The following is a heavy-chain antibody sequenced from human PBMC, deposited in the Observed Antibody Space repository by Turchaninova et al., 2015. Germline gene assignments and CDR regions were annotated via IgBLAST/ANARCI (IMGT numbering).Heavy chain of an antibody. V-gene: IGHV3-7*01. CDR3: ARGFWTFDL. J-gene: IGHJ2*01. CDR1: GFNIKNNW. Sequence: EVKLVESGGGLVQQGGSLRLYCAASGFNIKNNWMTWGRQPPGKGPEGVANINEDGTEKFFVDSVMGRFTISRDNAKNSLYLQMNRLRVEDTSIYYCARGFWTFDLWGRGTLVTVSS. CDR2: INEDGTEK. D-gene: IGHD3/OR15-3a*01.